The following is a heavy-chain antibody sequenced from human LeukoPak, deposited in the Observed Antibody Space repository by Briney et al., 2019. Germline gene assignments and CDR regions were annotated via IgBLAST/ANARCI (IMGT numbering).Heavy chain of an antibody. CDR3: ARGAVRGVIKNWFDP. CDR1: GYTFTSYG. D-gene: IGHD3-10*01. Sequence: GASVKVSCKASGYTFTSYGISWVRQAPGQGLEWMGWISAYNGNTNYAQKLQGRVTMTTDTSTSTVYMELSSLRSEDTAVYYCARGAVRGVIKNWFDPWGQGTLVTVSS. V-gene: IGHV1-18*01. J-gene: IGHJ5*02. CDR2: ISAYNGNT.